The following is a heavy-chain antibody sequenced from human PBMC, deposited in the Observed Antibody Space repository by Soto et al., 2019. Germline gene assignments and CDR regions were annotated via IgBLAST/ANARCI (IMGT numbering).Heavy chain of an antibody. CDR1: GFTFDDYA. D-gene: IGHD3-16*02. CDR3: AKGFEDDYIWGSYHY. V-gene: IGHV3-9*01. CDR2: ISWNSGSI. J-gene: IGHJ4*02. Sequence: GGSLRLSCAASGFTFDDYAMHWVRQAPGKGLEWVSGISWNSGSIGYADSVKGRFTISRDNAKNSLYLQMNSLRAEDTALYYCAKGFEDDYIWGSYHYWGQGTLVTVSS.